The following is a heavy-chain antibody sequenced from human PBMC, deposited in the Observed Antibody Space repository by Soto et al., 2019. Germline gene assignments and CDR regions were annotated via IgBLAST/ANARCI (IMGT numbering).Heavy chain of an antibody. V-gene: IGHV1-69*13. Sequence: ASVKVSCKASGGTFSSYAISWVRQAPGQGLEWMGGIIPIFGTANYAQKFQGRVTITADESTSTAYMELSSLRSEDTAVYYCARGYDSSGYFDGYYYYYGMDVWGQGTTVTV. D-gene: IGHD3-22*01. CDR2: IIPIFGTA. J-gene: IGHJ6*02. CDR1: GGTFSSYA. CDR3: ARGYDSSGYFDGYYYYYGMDV.